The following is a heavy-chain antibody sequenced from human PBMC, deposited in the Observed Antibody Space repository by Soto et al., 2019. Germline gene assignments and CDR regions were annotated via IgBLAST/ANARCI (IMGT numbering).Heavy chain of an antibody. CDR1: GFTVSSNY. CDR2: IYSGGST. D-gene: IGHD4-17*01. Sequence: GGSLRLSCAASGFTVSSNYMSWVRQAPGKGLEWVSVIYSGGSTYYADSVKGRFTISRDNSKNTLYLQMNSLRAEDTAVYYCARVKYSTVTRTFDYWGQGTLVTVSS. V-gene: IGHV3-66*01. J-gene: IGHJ4*02. CDR3: ARVKYSTVTRTFDY.